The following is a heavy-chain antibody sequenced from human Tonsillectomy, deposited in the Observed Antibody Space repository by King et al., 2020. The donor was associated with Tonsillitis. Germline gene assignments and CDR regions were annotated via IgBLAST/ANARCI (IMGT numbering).Heavy chain of an antibody. Sequence: VQLVESGGGLVQPGGSLRLSCAASGFTFSSYWMHWVRQAPGKGLVWVSRIKSEGSSTSYADSVKGRFTISRDNAKNTRYLQMNSLRAEDTAVYFCTRVRTVGFDAFDIWGQGTMVTVSS. CDR1: GFTFSSYW. J-gene: IGHJ3*02. CDR2: IKSEGSST. D-gene: IGHD1/OR15-1a*01. CDR3: TRVRTVGFDAFDI. V-gene: IGHV3-74*01.